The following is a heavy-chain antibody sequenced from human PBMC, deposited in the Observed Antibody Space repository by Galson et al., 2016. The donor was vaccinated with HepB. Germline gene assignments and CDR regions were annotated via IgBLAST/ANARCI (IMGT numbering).Heavy chain of an antibody. J-gene: IGHJ6*04. CDR3: VQGSTAPAV. V-gene: IGHV3-23*01. D-gene: IGHD2-2*01. Sequence: SLRLSCAASGFTFRDYGMTWVRQAPGKGLEVVSSISRSGDSTDYADSVKGRFTISRDNSKNPLSLQMNSLTADDTAIYYCVQGSTAPAVWGKGTTVTVSP. CDR1: GFTFRDYG. CDR2: ISRSGDST.